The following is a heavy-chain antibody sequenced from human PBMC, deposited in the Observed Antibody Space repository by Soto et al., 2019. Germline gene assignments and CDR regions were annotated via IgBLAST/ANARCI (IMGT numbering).Heavy chain of an antibody. CDR3: ARDIPDRRWGFGGFPANPFDS. CDR2: INPSGGST. D-gene: IGHD3-16*01. Sequence: GASVKVSCKASGYTFTSYDINWVRQATGQGLEWMGIINPSGGSTSYAQKFQGRATMTRDTSTSTVYMELSSLRSEDTAVYYCARDIPDRRWGFGGFPANPFDSWGQETLFTVSS. J-gene: IGHJ4*02. CDR1: GYTFTSYD. V-gene: IGHV1-46*01.